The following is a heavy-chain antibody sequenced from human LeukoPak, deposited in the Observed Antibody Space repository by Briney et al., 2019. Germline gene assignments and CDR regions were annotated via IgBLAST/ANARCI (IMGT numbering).Heavy chain of an antibody. D-gene: IGHD7-27*01. Sequence: GASVTVSCKASGYSFTDYYMHWVRQAPGQGFEYMAWVNPKSGATYYAQKFQGRVTMTRDTSISTAYLELSSLRSDDTAVYYCARDLTGETSDYWSQGTLVTVSS. CDR1: GYSFTDYY. V-gene: IGHV1-2*02. J-gene: IGHJ4*02. CDR2: VNPKSGAT. CDR3: ARDLTGETSDY.